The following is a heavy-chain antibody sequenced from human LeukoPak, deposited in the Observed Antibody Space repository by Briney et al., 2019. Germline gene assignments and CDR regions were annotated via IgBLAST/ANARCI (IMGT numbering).Heavy chain of an antibody. Sequence: PSETLSLTCAVYGGSFSGYDWSWIRQPPGKGLEWIGYIYYSGSTNYNPSLKSRVTISVDTSKNQFSLKLSSVTAADTAVYYCARSHYNLGYFDYWGQGTLVTVSS. CDR1: GGSFSGYD. CDR3: ARSHYNLGYFDY. D-gene: IGHD5-24*01. V-gene: IGHV4-59*01. CDR2: IYYSGST. J-gene: IGHJ4*02.